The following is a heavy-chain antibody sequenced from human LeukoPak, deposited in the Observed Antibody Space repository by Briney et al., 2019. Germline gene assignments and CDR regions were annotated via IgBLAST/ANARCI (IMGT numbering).Heavy chain of an antibody. V-gene: IGHV1-46*01. CDR2: INPSGSSA. CDR3: ARVAKSGRSITMYYYYYMDV. Sequence: ASVKVSCKASGYSFTSYYMHWVRQAPGQGLEWMGFINPSGSSAAYAQKFQGRLTMTRDMFTSTDYMELTSLTSDDTAVYYCARVAKSGRSITMYYYYYMDVWDKGTTVTISS. J-gene: IGHJ6*03. D-gene: IGHD3-10*01. CDR1: GYSFTSYY.